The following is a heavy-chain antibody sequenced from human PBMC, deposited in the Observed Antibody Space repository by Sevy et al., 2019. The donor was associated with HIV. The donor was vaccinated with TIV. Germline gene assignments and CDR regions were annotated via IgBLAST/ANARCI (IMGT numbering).Heavy chain of an antibody. J-gene: IGHJ4*02. CDR3: AGPTLTYSSGWSYYDS. Sequence: SETLSLTCTVSDASISSSGYYWGWIRQPPRKGLEWIASINYSGSTFYNPSLRSRVTISSDTSKNQFSLKLNSVTAADTAIYYCAGPTLTYSSGWSYYDSWGQGTVVTVSS. CDR2: INYSGST. CDR1: DASISSSGYY. V-gene: IGHV4-39*01. D-gene: IGHD6-19*01.